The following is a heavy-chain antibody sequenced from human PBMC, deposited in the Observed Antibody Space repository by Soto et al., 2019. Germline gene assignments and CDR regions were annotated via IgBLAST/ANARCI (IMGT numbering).Heavy chain of an antibody. CDR2: ISSSGSTI. D-gene: IGHD3-3*01. V-gene: IGHV3-48*03. CDR1: GFTFSSYE. J-gene: IGHJ4*02. Sequence: PGGSLRLSCAASGFTFSSYEMNWVRHAPGKGLEWVSYISSSGSTIYYADSVKGRFTISRDNAKNSLYLQMNSLRAEDTAVYYCARSYDFWSGYYFSWGQGTLVTVSS. CDR3: ARSYDFWSGYYFS.